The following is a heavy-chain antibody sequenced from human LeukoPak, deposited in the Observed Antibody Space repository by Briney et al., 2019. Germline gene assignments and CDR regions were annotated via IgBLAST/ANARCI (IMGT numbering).Heavy chain of an antibody. D-gene: IGHD6-19*01. V-gene: IGHV3-23*01. Sequence: GGSLRLSCAASGFTFSNYAMSWVRQAPGKGLEWVSAISGSGGSTYYADSVKGRFTISRDNSKNTLYLQMNSLRAEDTAVYYCASHPTYSSGWARFDYWGQGTLVTVSS. CDR2: ISGSGGST. CDR3: ASHPTYSSGWARFDY. CDR1: GFTFSNYA. J-gene: IGHJ4*02.